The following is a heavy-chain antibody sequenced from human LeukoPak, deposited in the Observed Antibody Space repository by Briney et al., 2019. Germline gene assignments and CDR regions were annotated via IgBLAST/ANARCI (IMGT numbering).Heavy chain of an antibody. Sequence: PSQTLSLTCTVSGISISSSNSYWGWIRQPPGKGLEWIGSIYYSGNTYYNASLKSQVSISIDTSKNRFSLKLTSVTAADTAVYYCARQTGSGLFILPGGQGTLVTVSS. CDR1: GISISSSNSY. V-gene: IGHV4-39*01. D-gene: IGHD3/OR15-3a*01. CDR3: ARQTGSGLFILP. J-gene: IGHJ4*02. CDR2: IYYSGNT.